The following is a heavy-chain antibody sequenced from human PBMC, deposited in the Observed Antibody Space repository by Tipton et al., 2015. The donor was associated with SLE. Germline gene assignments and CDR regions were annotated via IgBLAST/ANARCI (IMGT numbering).Heavy chain of an antibody. CDR3: AGLIGGKGAAAGT. J-gene: IGHJ4*02. V-gene: IGHV5-51*03. Sequence: QSGPEVKKPGESLKISCKGSGFSFTNYWIVWVRQMPGKGLEWMGIIYPGDSDTRYSPSFQGQVTFSADKSISTAYRQWSSLKAWDTAMYYCAGLIGGKGAAAGTWGQGTLVTVSS. CDR2: IYPGDSDT. CDR1: GFSFTNYW. D-gene: IGHD6-13*01.